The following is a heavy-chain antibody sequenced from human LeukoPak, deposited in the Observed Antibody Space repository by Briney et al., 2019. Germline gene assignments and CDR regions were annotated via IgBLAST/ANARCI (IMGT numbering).Heavy chain of an antibody. Sequence: SETLSLTCTVSGGSISSGSYYWSWIRQPAGKGLEWIGRIYTSGSTNYNPSLKSRVTISVDTSKSQFSLKLSSVTAADTAVYYCARDLSDIAVAGILDYWGQGTLVTVSS. J-gene: IGHJ4*02. CDR3: ARDLSDIAVAGILDY. CDR1: GGSISSGSYY. CDR2: IYTSGST. V-gene: IGHV4-61*02. D-gene: IGHD6-19*01.